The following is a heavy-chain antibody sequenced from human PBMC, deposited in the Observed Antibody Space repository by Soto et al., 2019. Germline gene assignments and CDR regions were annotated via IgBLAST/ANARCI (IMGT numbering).Heavy chain of an antibody. CDR3: ASSSVAGRFDY. CDR2: IYYSGST. CDR1: GDSITSRGAY. V-gene: IGHV4-39*07. Sequence: PSETLSLTCTVSGDSITSRGAYWGWIRQPPGKGLEWIGHIYYSGSTNYNPSLRGRVTISVDTSKNQFSLKLSSVTAADTAVYYCASSSVAGRFDYWGQGTLVTVSS. J-gene: IGHJ4*02. D-gene: IGHD6-19*01.